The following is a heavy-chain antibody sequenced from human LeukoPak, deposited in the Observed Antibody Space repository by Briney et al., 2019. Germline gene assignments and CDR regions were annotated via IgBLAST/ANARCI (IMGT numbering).Heavy chain of an antibody. CDR3: ARDSDSGGYYNGFDF. CDR1: GGSISSSSYY. Sequence: PSETLSLTCTVSGGSISSSSYYWGWIRQPPGKGLEWIVSVSSSGTTSHNPSLKSRVTISIDTSKNQFFLILSSVSAADTAVYYCARDSDSGGYYNGFDFWGQGALVTVSS. J-gene: IGHJ4*02. CDR2: VSSSGTT. D-gene: IGHD3-22*01. V-gene: IGHV4-39*07.